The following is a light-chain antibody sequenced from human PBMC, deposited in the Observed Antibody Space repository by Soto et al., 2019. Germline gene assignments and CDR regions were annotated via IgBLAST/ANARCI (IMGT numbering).Light chain of an antibody. J-gene: IGKJ2*02. CDR1: QDINNY. CDR3: QQYGNLPRT. V-gene: IGKV1-33*01. Sequence: DIQMTQSPSSLSVSVGDRVTITCQASQDINNYLNWYQQKPGKAPKLLIYDASNVETGVPSRFSGSGSGTDFTFTISSLQPEDIATYYCQQYGNLPRTFGQGTKLEIK. CDR2: DAS.